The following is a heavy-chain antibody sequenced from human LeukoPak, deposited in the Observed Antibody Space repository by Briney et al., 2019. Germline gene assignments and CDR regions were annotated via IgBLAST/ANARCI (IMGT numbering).Heavy chain of an antibody. V-gene: IGHV1-2*02. Sequence: ASVKVSCKASGYTFTGHYIHWVRQAPGQGLEWMGWINPNSGVTNYAQKFQGRVTMTRDTSISTANMELSRLRSDDTAVYYCARDGPYSGYDLGPLDYWGQGTLVTVSS. CDR3: ARDGPYSGYDLGPLDY. D-gene: IGHD5-12*01. J-gene: IGHJ4*02. CDR2: INPNSGVT. CDR1: GYTFTGHY.